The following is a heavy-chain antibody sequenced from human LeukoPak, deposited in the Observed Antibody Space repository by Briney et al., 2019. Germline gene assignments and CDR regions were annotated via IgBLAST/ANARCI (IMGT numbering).Heavy chain of an antibody. CDR3: ARGSVDTALYNWFDP. CDR2: ISSSSSYI. Sequence: GGSLRLSCAASGFTFSGYSMNWVRQAPGKGLEWVSSISSSSSYIYYADSVKGRFTISRDNAKNSLYLQMNSLRAEDTAVYYCARGSVDTALYNWFDPWGQGTLVTVSS. D-gene: IGHD5-18*01. CDR1: GFTFSGYS. J-gene: IGHJ5*02. V-gene: IGHV3-21*01.